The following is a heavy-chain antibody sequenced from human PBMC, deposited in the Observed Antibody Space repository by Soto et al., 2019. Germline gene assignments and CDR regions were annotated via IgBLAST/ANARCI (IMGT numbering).Heavy chain of an antibody. CDR3: ARGWDYYYDSSVEAFDI. J-gene: IGHJ3*02. Sequence: GASVKVSCKASGGTFSSYAMSWVRQAPGQGLEWMGGIIPIFGTANYAQKFQGWVTMTRDTSISTAYMELSRLRSDDTAVYYCARGWDYYYDSSVEAFDIWGQGTMVTVSS. CDR2: IIPIFGTA. D-gene: IGHD3-22*01. CDR1: GGTFSSYA. V-gene: IGHV1-69*05.